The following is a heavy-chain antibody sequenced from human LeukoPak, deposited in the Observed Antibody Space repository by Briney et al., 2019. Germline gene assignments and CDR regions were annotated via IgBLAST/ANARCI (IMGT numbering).Heavy chain of an antibody. D-gene: IGHD4-23*01. V-gene: IGHV3-9*01. CDR3: AKAEGFFGGYYDH. Sequence: GGSLRLSCAASVFTFDDYSMHWVQQAQWKGLEWVSGISWNSGSIDYADSVKGRFTISRDNAKNSLYLQMNSLRAEDTAFYYCAKAEGFFGGYYDHWGQGTLVTVSS. CDR2: ISWNSGSI. CDR1: VFTFDDYS. J-gene: IGHJ4*02.